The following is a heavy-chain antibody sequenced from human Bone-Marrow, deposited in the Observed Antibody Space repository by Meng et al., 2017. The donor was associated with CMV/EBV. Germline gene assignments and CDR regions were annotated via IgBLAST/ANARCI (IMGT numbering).Heavy chain of an antibody. J-gene: IGHJ4*02. Sequence: QVQLQESGPGLVKPSXXLSLTCTVSGGSISSGDYYWSWIRQPPGKGLEWIGYIYYSGSTYYNPSLKSRVTISVDTSKNQFSLKLSSVTAADTAVYYCARGPYSSSWNYYFDYWGQGTLVTVSS. CDR3: ARGPYSSSWNYYFDY. V-gene: IGHV4-30-4*08. CDR2: IYYSGST. CDR1: GGSISSGDYY. D-gene: IGHD6-13*01.